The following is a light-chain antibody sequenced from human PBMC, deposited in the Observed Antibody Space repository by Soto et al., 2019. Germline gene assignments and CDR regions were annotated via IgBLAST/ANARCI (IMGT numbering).Light chain of an antibody. CDR1: QSVTSNY. V-gene: IGKV3-20*01. CDR2: GAS. Sequence: EIVLTQSPGTLSLSPGERATLSCRASQSVTSNYLAWYQQKPGQAPRLLIYGASSRATGSPDRFSGSGSGTDFTLTSSRLEPEDFAVYDCQHYGTSPYTVGQGTKLEIK. CDR3: QHYGTSPYT. J-gene: IGKJ2*01.